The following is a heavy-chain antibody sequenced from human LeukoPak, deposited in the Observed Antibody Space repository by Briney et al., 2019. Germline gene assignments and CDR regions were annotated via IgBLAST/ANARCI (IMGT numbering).Heavy chain of an antibody. Sequence: SETLSLTCAVYGGSFSGYYWSWIRQPPGKGLEWIGEINHSGSTNYNPSLKSRVTISVDTSKNQFSLKLSSVTAADTAVYYCARGPYNCNYVRLKLFDYWGQGTLVTVSS. CDR1: GGSFSGYY. CDR3: ARGPYNCNYVRLKLFDY. D-gene: IGHD1-7*01. CDR2: INHSGST. J-gene: IGHJ4*02. V-gene: IGHV4-34*01.